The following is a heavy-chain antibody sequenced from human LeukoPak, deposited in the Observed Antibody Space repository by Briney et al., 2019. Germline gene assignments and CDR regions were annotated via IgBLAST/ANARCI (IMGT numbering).Heavy chain of an antibody. J-gene: IGHJ4*02. CDR2: ISYDGNYK. D-gene: IGHD6-13*01. CDR3: AKGVAAGTWGTSFDF. CDR1: GFTFSNYP. Sequence: PGRSLSLSCAASGFTFSNYPIHWVRQAPGKGPEWVAVISYDGNYKYYAESVKGRFTVSRDNSKNTVYLQMGSLRAEDTAVYYCAKGVAAGTWGTSFDFWGQGTLVTVSS. V-gene: IGHV3-30*15.